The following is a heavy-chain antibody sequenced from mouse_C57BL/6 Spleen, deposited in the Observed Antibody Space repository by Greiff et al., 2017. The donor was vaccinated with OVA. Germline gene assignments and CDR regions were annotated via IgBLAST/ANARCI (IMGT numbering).Heavy chain of an antibody. CDR1: GYAFSSSW. Sequence: VQLQQSGPELVKPGASVKISCKASGYAFSSSWMNWVKQRPGKGLEWIGRIYPGDGDTNYNGKFKGKATLTADKSSSTAYMQLSSLTSEDSAVYFCAYYGSSYYWYFDVWGKGTTVTVSS. CDR2: IYPGDGDT. CDR3: AYYGSSYYWYFDV. D-gene: IGHD1-1*01. V-gene: IGHV1-82*01. J-gene: IGHJ1*03.